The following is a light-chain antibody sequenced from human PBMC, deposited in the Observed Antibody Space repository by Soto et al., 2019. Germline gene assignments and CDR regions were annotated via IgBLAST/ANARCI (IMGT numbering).Light chain of an antibody. CDR2: DAS. CDR1: QSVSSY. Sequence: EIVLTQSPATLSLSPGERATLSCRASQSVSSYLAWYQHKPGQAPRLLIYDASNRATGIPARCSGSRSGTDFTLTISSLEPEDFAVYYCQQRSNLVTFGQGTRLEIK. J-gene: IGKJ5*01. CDR3: QQRSNLVT. V-gene: IGKV3-11*01.